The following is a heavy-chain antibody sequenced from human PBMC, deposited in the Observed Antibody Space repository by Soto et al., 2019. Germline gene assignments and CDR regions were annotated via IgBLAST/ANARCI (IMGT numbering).Heavy chain of an antibody. V-gene: IGHV2-5*02. CDR2: IYWDDSK. CDR1: GFSLSTRDVG. CDR3: AQQGPHYFDY. Sequence: QITLKESGPTLVKPTQTLTLTCTFSGFSLSTRDVGVGWIRQPPGKALEWLAVIYWDDSKHYSPSLKTRATITKDTSKNQVVLTVTNMDPVDTATYYCAQQGPHYFDYWGQGALVTVSS. J-gene: IGHJ4*02.